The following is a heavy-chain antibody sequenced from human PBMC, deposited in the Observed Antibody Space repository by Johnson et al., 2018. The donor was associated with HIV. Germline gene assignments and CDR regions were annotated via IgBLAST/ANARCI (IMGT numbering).Heavy chain of an antibody. CDR1: GFTFSSYG. V-gene: IGHV3-30*18. D-gene: IGHD1-14*01. CDR2: VSYDGSKK. J-gene: IGHJ3*02. Sequence: QVQLVESGGGVVQPGRSLRLSCVASGFTFSSYGMHWVRQAPGKELEWVAIVSYDGSKKYYPDSVKGRFTISRDNSKNTLYLQMDSLRAEDTAVYYCAKIRTSGTGDAFDIWGQGTMVTVSS. CDR3: AKIRTSGTGDAFDI.